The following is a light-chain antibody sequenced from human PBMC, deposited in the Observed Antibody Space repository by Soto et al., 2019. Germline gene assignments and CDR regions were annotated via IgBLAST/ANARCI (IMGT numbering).Light chain of an antibody. CDR1: QSVSSN. J-gene: IGKJ2*01. CDR2: AAS. V-gene: IGKV3-15*01. CDR3: QQYNKWPPYT. Sequence: EIVMTQSPATLSVSPGERATLSCRASQSVSSNLAWYQQKPGQAPRLLIYAASTRATGISARFSGSGSGTEFTLTISSLQSEDFAVYYCQQYNKWPPYTFGQGTKLEIK.